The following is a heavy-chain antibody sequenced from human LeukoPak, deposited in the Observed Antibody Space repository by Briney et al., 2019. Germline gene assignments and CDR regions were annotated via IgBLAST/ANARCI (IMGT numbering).Heavy chain of an antibody. CDR2: ISGSGGST. CDR1: GFTFSSYA. CDR3: AKPRRFLGYPGGGDYFDY. V-gene: IGHV3-23*01. Sequence: GGSLRLSCAASGFTFSSYAMSWVRQAPGKGLEWVSAISGSGGSTYYADSVKGRFTISRDNSKNTLYLQMNSLRAEDTAVYYLAKPRRFLGYPGGGDYFDYWGQGTLVTVSS. D-gene: IGHD6-13*01. J-gene: IGHJ4*02.